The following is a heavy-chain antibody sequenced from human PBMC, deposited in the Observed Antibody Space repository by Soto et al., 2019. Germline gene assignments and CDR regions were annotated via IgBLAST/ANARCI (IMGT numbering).Heavy chain of an antibody. V-gene: IGHV4-39*01. CDR2: VYYSGGT. D-gene: IGHD2-15*01. CDR1: GGSIDNSHSF. J-gene: IGHJ4*02. Sequence: PSETLSLTCDVSGGSIDNSHSFWGWVRQPPGRGLEFLGSVYYSGGTYYNPSLKSRVTVSVDTSKNQVSLRVRSVTVAETAMYYSVGLGGAATRRSHCNSCGQGIVVIV. CDR3: VGLGGAATRRSHCNS.